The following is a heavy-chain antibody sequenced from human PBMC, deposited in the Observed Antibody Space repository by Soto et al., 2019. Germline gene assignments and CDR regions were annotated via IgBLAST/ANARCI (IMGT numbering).Heavy chain of an antibody. J-gene: IGHJ3*02. V-gene: IGHV4-31*03. CDR1: GGPISSGGYY. D-gene: IGHD3-22*01. CDR2: IYYSGST. Sequence: QVQLQESGPGLVKPSQTLSLTCTVSGGPISSGGYYWSWIRQHPGKGLEWIGYIYYSGSTYYNPSLKSRVTISVDTSKNQFSLKLSSVTAAETAVYYCARTYYYDSRTGDIWGQGTMVTVSS. CDR3: ARTYYYDSRTGDI.